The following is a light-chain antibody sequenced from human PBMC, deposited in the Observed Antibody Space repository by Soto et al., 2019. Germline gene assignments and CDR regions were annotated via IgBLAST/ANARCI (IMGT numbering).Light chain of an antibody. Sequence: EIVMTQSPATLSVSPGERATLSFRASENIYTNLAWYQQKPGQAPRLLIYDASNLEAGVPSRFRGSGSGTDFTFTISRLQPEDIATYYCQQYENLPTFGQGTRLEI. CDR3: QQYENLPT. V-gene: IGKV3-15*01. CDR1: ENIYTN. CDR2: DAS. J-gene: IGKJ5*01.